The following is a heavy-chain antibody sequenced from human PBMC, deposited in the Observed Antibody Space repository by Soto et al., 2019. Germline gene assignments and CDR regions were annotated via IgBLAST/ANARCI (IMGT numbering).Heavy chain of an antibody. CDR2: ISSNGGGT. CDR3: VKDLFGMDV. CDR1: GFTFNQYS. V-gene: IGHV3-64D*06. Sequence: GGSLKLSCSASGFTFNQYSMQWVRQSPGKGLQFVSTISSNGGGTDYTDSVKGRFTISRDNSKKTLYLQMSRLRPGDTAVYYCVKDLFGMDVWGQGTTFTVSS. J-gene: IGHJ6*02.